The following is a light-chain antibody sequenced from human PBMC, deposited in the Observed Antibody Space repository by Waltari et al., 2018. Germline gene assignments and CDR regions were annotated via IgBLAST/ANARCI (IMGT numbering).Light chain of an antibody. Sequence: QSVLTPPPSASGSPGQSVTISCTGTSSDVGGYDYVSWYQQHPRKAPKLMIYELNKRPSGVPDCFSGSESGKTASMTVAGLQAEDEADYYCSSYAGSTLMFGGGTKLTVL. CDR3: SSYAGSTLM. CDR1: SSDVGGYDY. J-gene: IGLJ3*02. CDR2: ELN. V-gene: IGLV2-8*01.